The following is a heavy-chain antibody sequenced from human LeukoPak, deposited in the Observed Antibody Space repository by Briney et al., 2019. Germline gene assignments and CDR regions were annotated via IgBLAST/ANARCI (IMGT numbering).Heavy chain of an antibody. Sequence: PGGSLRLSCAASGFTFDDYAMHWVRQAPGKGLEWVSGISWNSGSIGYADSVKGRFTISRDNAKNSLYLQMNSLRAEDTALYYCAKDKSLGWFGELFTWGQGTLVTVSS. CDR3: AKDKSLGWFGELFT. CDR1: GFTFDDYA. J-gene: IGHJ5*02. CDR2: ISWNSGSI. V-gene: IGHV3-9*01. D-gene: IGHD3-10*01.